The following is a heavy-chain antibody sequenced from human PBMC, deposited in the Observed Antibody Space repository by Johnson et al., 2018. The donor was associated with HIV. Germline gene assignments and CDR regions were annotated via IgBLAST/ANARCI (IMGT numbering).Heavy chain of an antibody. Sequence: QVQLVESGGGVVQPGRSLRLSCAASGFTFSSYAIHWVRQAPGKGLEWVAVISYDGSNKYYADSVKGRFTISRDNSKNTLYLQMKSLRAEDTSVYYCARDRGIAVAGTGAFDIWGQGTMVTVSS. V-gene: IGHV3-30*04. CDR2: ISYDGSNK. CDR1: GFTFSSYA. CDR3: ARDRGIAVAGTGAFDI. J-gene: IGHJ3*02. D-gene: IGHD6-19*01.